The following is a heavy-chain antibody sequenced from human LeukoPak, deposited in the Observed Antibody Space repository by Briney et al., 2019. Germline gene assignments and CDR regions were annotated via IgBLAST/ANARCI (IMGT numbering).Heavy chain of an antibody. CDR1: GGSISTENYC. J-gene: IGHJ4*02. D-gene: IGHD3-22*01. V-gene: IGHV4-39*07. CDR3: ARGPQYYYDSSGYYYGY. Sequence: PSETLSLTCTVSGGSISTENYCWGWIRQPSGKGLEWIGSVYYGGSTNYNPSLKSRVTMSVDTSKNQFSLKLSSVTAADTAVYYCARGPQYYYDSSGYYYGYWGQGTLVTVSS. CDR2: VYYGGST.